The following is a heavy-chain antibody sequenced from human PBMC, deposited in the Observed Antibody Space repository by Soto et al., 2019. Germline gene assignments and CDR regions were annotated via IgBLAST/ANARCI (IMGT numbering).Heavy chain of an antibody. CDR2: MNPNSGNT. CDR1: GYTFTSYD. CDR3: ARATSAAAGTLYGMDV. V-gene: IGHV1-8*01. J-gene: IGHJ6*02. Sequence: ASVKVSCKASGYTFTSYDINWVRQATGQGLEWMGWMNPNSGNTGYAQKFQGRVTMTRNTSISTAYMELRSLRPDDTAVYYCARATSAAAGTLYGMDVWGQGTTVTVSS. D-gene: IGHD6-13*01.